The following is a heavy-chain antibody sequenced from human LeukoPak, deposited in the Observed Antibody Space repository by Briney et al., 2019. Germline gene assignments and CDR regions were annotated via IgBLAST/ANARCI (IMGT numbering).Heavy chain of an antibody. D-gene: IGHD3-9*01. J-gene: IGHJ4*02. CDR1: GYTFTGYY. CDR3: AREGGHPHYDILTGYYEPFDY. Sequence: GTSVKVSCKASGYTFTGYYMHWVRQAPGQGLEWMGWISAYNGNTNYAQKLQGRVTMTTDTSTSTAYMELSRLRSDDTAVYYCAREGGHPHYDILTGYYEPFDYWGQGTLVTVSS. CDR2: ISAYNGNT. V-gene: IGHV1-18*04.